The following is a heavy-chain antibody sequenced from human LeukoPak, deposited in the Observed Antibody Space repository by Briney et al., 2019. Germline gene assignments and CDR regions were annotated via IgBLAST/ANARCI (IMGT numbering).Heavy chain of an antibody. V-gene: IGHV5-51*01. CDR1: GSRFTSYW. CDR3: ARRGYYDFWSGYYRPPQDAFDI. D-gene: IGHD3-3*01. Sequence: GGSLQISCKGSGSRFTSYWIGWVRQMPGKGLEGMGIIYPGDSDTRYSPSFQGQVTISADKSTSTAYLQWSSLKASDTAMYYCARRGYYDFWSGYYRPPQDAFDIWGQGTMVTVSS. J-gene: IGHJ3*02. CDR2: IYPGDSDT.